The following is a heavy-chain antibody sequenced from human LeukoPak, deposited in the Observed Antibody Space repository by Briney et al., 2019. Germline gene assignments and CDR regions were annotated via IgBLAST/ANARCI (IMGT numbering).Heavy chain of an antibody. CDR3: GRGNFRRDGYNFDY. Sequence: GGSLRLSCAASGFIFSGYGMHWVRQAPGKGLEWVAVIWYDGSNKYYADSVKGRFIISRDNSKNTLYLQMNSLRAEDTAVFYCGRGNFRRDGYNFDYWGQGTLVTVSS. V-gene: IGHV3-33*01. J-gene: IGHJ4*02. D-gene: IGHD5-24*01. CDR1: GFIFSGYG. CDR2: IWYDGSNK.